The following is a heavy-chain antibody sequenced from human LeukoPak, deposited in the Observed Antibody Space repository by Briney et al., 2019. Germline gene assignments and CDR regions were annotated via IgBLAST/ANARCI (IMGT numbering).Heavy chain of an antibody. D-gene: IGHD1-14*01. CDR1: GFTFSTYT. J-gene: IGHJ4*02. Sequence: PGASLRLSCAASGFTFSTYTMSWVRQAPGKGLEWFSAISGADDGYYADSVKGRFTISRDNSKNPLYLQMNSLRAEDTAVYYCAKARTPIASYFDKWGQGTLVTVSS. V-gene: IGHV3-23*01. CDR3: AKARTPIASYFDK. CDR2: ISGADDG.